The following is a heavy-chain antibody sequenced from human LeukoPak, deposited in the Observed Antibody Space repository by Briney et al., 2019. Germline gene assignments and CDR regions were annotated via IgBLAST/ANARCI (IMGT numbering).Heavy chain of an antibody. J-gene: IGHJ4*02. CDR2: MFYDGST. Sequence: SETLSLTCTVAGGSISGSPYYWGWIRQPPGKGLEWIGSMFYDGSTYDNPSLKSRVTMSVDTSKNQFSLKLSSVTAADTAVYYCARDRLSLLVFYVDTAMVAVTDYWGQGTLVTVSS. V-gene: IGHV4-39*02. CDR3: ARDRLSLLVFYVDTAMVAVTDY. D-gene: IGHD5-18*01. CDR1: GGSISGSPYY.